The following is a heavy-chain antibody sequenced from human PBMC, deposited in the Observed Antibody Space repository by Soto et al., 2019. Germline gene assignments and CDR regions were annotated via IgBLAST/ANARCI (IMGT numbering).Heavy chain of an antibody. V-gene: IGHV3-7*01. D-gene: IGHD2-2*01. CDR3: ARPNQSRPDFQH. J-gene: IGHJ1*01. CDR2: IAHDGSEK. Sequence: GGPVRLPWTVLGFTFFVFGRVGSPQAPGRGLEWVATIAHDGSEKFYVDSVKGRFTISRDNTKNSLYLQMNSLRAEDTAVYYCARPNQSRPDFQHWGQGTLVTVSS. CDR1: GFTFFVFG.